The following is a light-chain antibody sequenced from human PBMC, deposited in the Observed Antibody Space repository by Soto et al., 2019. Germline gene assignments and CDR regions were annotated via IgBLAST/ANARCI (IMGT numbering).Light chain of an antibody. Sequence: DIQMTQSPSTLTASVGDRVTITCRASQSVTNFLAWYQQKPGKAPKLLIYDASTLEDGVPSRFSGSGSGTQFTLTISSVQPDEYATYYCQQYNEWSSRFVQGTKLEIK. J-gene: IGKJ2*03. CDR1: QSVTNF. CDR3: QQYNEWSSR. CDR2: DAS. V-gene: IGKV1-5*01.